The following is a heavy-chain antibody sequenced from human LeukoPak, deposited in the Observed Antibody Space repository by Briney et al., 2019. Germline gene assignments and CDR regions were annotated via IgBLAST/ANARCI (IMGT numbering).Heavy chain of an antibody. Sequence: GGSLRLSCVASGFSFSVYAMSWVRQAPGKGLEWVSGISGSCGRTYAADTVKGRFTISRDNSRKTLYLQMNSLRAEDTAVYYCARGGGNFDRSGYYEYYFDYWGQGTLVTVSS. CDR1: GFSFSVYA. V-gene: IGHV3-23*01. CDR2: ISGSCGRT. J-gene: IGHJ4*02. CDR3: ARGGGNFDRSGYYEYYFDY. D-gene: IGHD3-22*01.